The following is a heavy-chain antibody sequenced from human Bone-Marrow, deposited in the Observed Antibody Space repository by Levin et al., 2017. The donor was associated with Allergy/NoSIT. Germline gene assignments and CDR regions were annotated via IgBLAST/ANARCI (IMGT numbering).Heavy chain of an antibody. J-gene: IGHJ4*02. CDR1: GFTFSSYA. CDR3: ARDVAYCGGDCYTEIDY. D-gene: IGHD2-21*02. Sequence: GGSLRLSCAASGFTFSSYAMHWVRQAPGKGLEWVAVISYDGSNKYYADSVKGRFTISRDNSKNTLYLQMNSLRAEDTAVYYCARDVAYCGGDCYTEIDYWGQGTLVTVSS. CDR2: ISYDGSNK. V-gene: IGHV3-30-3*01.